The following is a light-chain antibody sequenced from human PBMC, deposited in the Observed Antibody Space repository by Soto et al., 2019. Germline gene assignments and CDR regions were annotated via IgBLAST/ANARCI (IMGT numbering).Light chain of an antibody. CDR3: QQRSNWPPFT. V-gene: IGKV3-11*01. CDR2: DAS. Sequence: EIVLTQSPATLSLSPGERATLSCRASQSVSSYLAWYQQKPGQAPRLLIYDASNRATGIPARFSGSVSGTDFTLTISSLEPEDFAVYYCQQRSNWPPFTFGPGTKVDI. J-gene: IGKJ3*01. CDR1: QSVSSY.